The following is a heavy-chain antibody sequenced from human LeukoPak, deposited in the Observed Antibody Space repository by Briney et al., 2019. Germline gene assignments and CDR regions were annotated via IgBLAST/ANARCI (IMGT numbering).Heavy chain of an antibody. CDR1: GGSVSSYY. D-gene: IGHD5-24*01. Sequence: SETLSLTCTVSGGSVSSYYWSWIRQPPGKGLEWIGYTYDSGNTNYNPSLKSRVTMSVDTSKNQFSLKLSSVTAADTAVYYYARRINYFDYWGQGTLVTVSS. CDR3: ARRINYFDY. CDR2: TYDSGNT. V-gene: IGHV4-59*02. J-gene: IGHJ4*02.